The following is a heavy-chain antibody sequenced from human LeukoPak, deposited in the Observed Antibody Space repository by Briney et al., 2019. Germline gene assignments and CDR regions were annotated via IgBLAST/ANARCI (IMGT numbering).Heavy chain of an antibody. D-gene: IGHD5-18*01. CDR3: AKDAARRGYSYGFYRYYYYYYMDV. Sequence: GGSLRLSCAASGFTFSSYAMSWVRQAPGKGLEWVSAISGSGGSTYYADSVKGRFTISRDNSKNTLYLQMNSLRAEDTAVYYCAKDAARRGYSYGFYRYYYYYYMDVWGKGTTVTVSS. V-gene: IGHV3-23*01. CDR1: GFTFSSYA. J-gene: IGHJ6*03. CDR2: ISGSGGST.